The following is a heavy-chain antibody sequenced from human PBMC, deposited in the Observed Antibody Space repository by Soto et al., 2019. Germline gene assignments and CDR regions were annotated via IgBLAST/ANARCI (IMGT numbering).Heavy chain of an antibody. D-gene: IGHD6-13*01. CDR1: GYTFTSYD. Sequence: ASVKVSCKASGYTFTSYDINWVRQATGQELEWMGWMNPNSGNTGYAQKFQGRVTMTRNTSISTAYMELSSLRSEDTAVYYCACGRWEQQLVHYYYYYMDVWGKGTTVTVSS. CDR3: ACGRWEQQLVHYYYYYMDV. J-gene: IGHJ6*03. V-gene: IGHV1-8*01. CDR2: MNPNSGNT.